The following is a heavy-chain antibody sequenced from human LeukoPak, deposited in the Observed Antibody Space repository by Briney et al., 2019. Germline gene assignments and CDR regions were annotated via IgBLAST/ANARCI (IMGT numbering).Heavy chain of an antibody. D-gene: IGHD3-10*01. J-gene: IGHJ4*02. CDR3: ARSYYGSPYYYLDY. V-gene: IGHV3-23*01. CDR1: GFTFSSYA. Sequence: GGSLRLSCAASGFTFSSYAMSWVRQAPGKGLEWVSAISGSGGSAYYADSVKGRFTISRDNSKNTLYLQTNSLRAEDTAVYHCARSYYGSPYYYLDYWGQGTLVTVSS. CDR2: ISGSGGSA.